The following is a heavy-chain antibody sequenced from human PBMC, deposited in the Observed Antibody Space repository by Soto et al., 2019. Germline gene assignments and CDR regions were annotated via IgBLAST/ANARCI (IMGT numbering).Heavy chain of an antibody. CDR2: INPSGST. CDR1: GGSFSGYY. CDR3: ARSPVTKDDY. J-gene: IGHJ4*02. V-gene: IGHV4-34*01. Sequence: PSETLSLTCAVYGGSFSGYYWSWVRQPPGKGLEWIGEINPSGSTNYNPSLKSRVTISVDTSKNQFSLKLSSVTAADTAVYYCARSPVTKDDYWGQGTLVTVSS. D-gene: IGHD4-17*01.